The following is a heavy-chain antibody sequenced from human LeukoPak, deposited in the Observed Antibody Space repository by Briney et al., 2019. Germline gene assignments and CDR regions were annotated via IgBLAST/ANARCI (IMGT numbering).Heavy chain of an antibody. CDR2: ITRSSSYI. D-gene: IGHD6-13*01. CDR3: ARDPSSTWANFDY. Sequence: GGSLRLSCAASGFTFSDYTMNWARQAPGRGLEWVSSITRSSSYIFYADSVKGRFTISRDNAYNSLYLQMNSLSAEDTAVYYCARDPSSTWANFDYWGQGTLVTVSS. CDR1: GFTFSDYT. J-gene: IGHJ4*02. V-gene: IGHV3-21*06.